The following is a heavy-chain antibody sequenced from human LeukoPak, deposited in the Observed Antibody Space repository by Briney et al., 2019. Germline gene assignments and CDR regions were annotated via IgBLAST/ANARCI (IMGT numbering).Heavy chain of an antibody. CDR2: IYNSETT. CDR1: GGSISGYY. CDR3: ARHGPGGYFDY. V-gene: IGHV4-59*08. J-gene: IGHJ4*02. Sequence: PSETLSLTCTVSGGSISGYYWSWIRQPPGKGLEWIGYIYNSETTNYNPSLKSRVIMSVDTSKNQFSLKVSSVTAADTAVYYFARHGPGGYFDYWGQGTLVTVSS. D-gene: IGHD3-10*01.